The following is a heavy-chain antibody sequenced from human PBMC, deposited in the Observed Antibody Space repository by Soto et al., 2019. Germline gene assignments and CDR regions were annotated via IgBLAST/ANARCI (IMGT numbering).Heavy chain of an antibody. CDR1: GGSISSGGYY. V-gene: IGHV4-31*03. CDR2: IYYSGST. Sequence: QVQLQESGPGLVKPSQTLSLTCTVSGGSISSGGYYWSWIRQHPGKGLEWIGYIYYSGSTYYNPSLKSRVPTSVDPSKNQFSLKLSSVTAADTAVYYWAGGEDYGDYGGSGWFDPWGQGTLVTVSS. J-gene: IGHJ5*02. CDR3: AGGEDYGDYGGSGWFDP. D-gene: IGHD4-17*01.